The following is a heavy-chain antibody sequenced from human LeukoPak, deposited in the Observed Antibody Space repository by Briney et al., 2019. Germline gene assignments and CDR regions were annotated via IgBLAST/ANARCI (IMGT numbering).Heavy chain of an antibody. J-gene: IGHJ4*02. Sequence: GASVKVSCKASGGTFSSYAISWVRQAPGQGLEWMGGIIPIFGTANYAQKFQGRVTITADESTSTAYMELSSLRSEDTAVYYCATRSSWYFPPDYWGQGTLVTVSS. V-gene: IGHV1-69*13. CDR3: ATRSSWYFPPDY. CDR1: GGTFSSYA. D-gene: IGHD6-13*01. CDR2: IIPIFGTA.